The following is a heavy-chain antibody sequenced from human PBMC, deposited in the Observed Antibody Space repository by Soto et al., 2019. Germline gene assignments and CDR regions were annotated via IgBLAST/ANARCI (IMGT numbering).Heavy chain of an antibody. CDR1: GFTITNHA. Sequence: QVQLVESGGGVVQPGRSLRLSCAASGFTITNHAMHWVRQAPGKGLEWAAVLSYDGSNAYYADSVKGRFTISRDSPTNTLSLEMNSLGPEDTALYYCERDRIVESHDEFNAFDIWSQGTMVTVSS. CDR3: ERDRIVESHDEFNAFDI. J-gene: IGHJ3*02. CDR2: LSYDGSNA. V-gene: IGHV3-30*04. D-gene: IGHD3-10*01.